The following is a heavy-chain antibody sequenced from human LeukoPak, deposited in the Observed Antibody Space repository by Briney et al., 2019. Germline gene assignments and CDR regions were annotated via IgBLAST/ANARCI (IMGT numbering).Heavy chain of an antibody. CDR1: GGSISSYY. CDR3: ARDYYDSSGYLIVDY. D-gene: IGHD3-22*01. J-gene: IGHJ4*02. Sequence: PSETLSLTCTVSGGSISSYYWSWIRQPPGKGLEWIGYIYYSGSTNYNPSLKSRVTISVDRSKNQFSLKLSSVTAADTAVYYCARDYYDSSGYLIVDYWGQGTLVTVSS. CDR2: IYYSGST. V-gene: IGHV4-59*12.